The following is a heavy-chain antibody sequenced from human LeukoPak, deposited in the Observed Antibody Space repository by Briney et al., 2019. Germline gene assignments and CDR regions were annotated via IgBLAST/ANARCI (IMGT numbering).Heavy chain of an antibody. V-gene: IGHV3-23*01. D-gene: IGHD3-10*01. Sequence: GGSLRLSCAASGFTFSSYAMSWVRQPPGKGLEWVSAVSGSGGSTYYADSVKGRFTISRDNSKNTLYLEMNSLRAEDTAVYYCASRSYGSGYYYWYFDLWGRGTLVTVSS. J-gene: IGHJ2*01. CDR1: GFTFSSYA. CDR3: ASRSYGSGYYYWYFDL. CDR2: VSGSGGST.